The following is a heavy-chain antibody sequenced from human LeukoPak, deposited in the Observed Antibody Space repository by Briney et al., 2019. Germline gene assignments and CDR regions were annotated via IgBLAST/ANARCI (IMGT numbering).Heavy chain of an antibody. CDR3: ARVFTRAPNKGYCSGGSCSSWFDP. Sequence: PSETLSLTCTVSGGSISSGGYYWSWIRQHPGKGLEWIGYIYYSGSTYYNPSLKSRVTISVDTSKNQFSLKLSSVTAADTAVYYCARVFTRAPNKGYCSGGSCSSWFDPWGQGTLVTVSS. V-gene: IGHV4-31*03. CDR1: GGSISSGGYY. J-gene: IGHJ5*02. CDR2: IYYSGST. D-gene: IGHD2-15*01.